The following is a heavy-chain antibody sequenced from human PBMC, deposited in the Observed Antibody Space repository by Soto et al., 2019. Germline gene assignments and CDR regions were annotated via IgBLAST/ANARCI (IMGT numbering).Heavy chain of an antibody. J-gene: IGHJ4*02. CDR3: ARSHYTDGLLIAY. CDR2: VYSTGST. D-gene: IGHD2-8*01. V-gene: IGHV4-39*01. Sequence: SETLSLTCSVSGDSITTNGYYWGCILQRTGKGLQWIGNVYSTGSTFSHPSLTSRVFISVDTSKNKFSLRLTSLTAADVAVYSCARSHYTDGLLIAYWGPGIMVTVSS. CDR1: GDSITTNGYY.